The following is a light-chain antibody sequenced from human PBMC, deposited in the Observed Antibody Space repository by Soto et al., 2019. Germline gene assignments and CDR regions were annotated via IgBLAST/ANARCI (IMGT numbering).Light chain of an antibody. J-gene: IGKJ1*01. CDR1: QTISSW. V-gene: IGKV1-5*03. CDR2: KAS. CDR3: QHYNSYSEA. Sequence: DXQMTHSPSTLSXSVGDRATITCRSSQTISSWLACYQQKPGKAPKLLIYKASTLKSGVPSRLSGSGSGTEFTLTISSLQPDDFATYYCQHYNSYSEAFGQATKVDIK.